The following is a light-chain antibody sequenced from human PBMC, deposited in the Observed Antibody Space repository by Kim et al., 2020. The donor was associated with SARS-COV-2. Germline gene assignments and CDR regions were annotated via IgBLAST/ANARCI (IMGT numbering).Light chain of an antibody. J-gene: IGLJ1*01. CDR1: RSEVRGSRD. Sequence: GQSITSSCTGTRSEVRGSRDVAWDQQHPGKDPKLLIYDITLRPSGVSNRFSGSKSGDTASLTISGLQIDDEADYYCRSHSNAGAYVFGSGTKVTDL. CDR2: DIT. CDR3: RSHSNAGAYV. V-gene: IGLV2-14*03.